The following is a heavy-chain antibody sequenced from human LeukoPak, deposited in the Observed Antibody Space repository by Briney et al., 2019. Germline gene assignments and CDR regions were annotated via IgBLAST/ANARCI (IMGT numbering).Heavy chain of an antibody. Sequence: SETLSLTCAVYGGSFSGYYWSWIRQPPGKGLEWIGQINHSGSTNYNPSLKSRVAISVDTSKSQFSLKLSSVTAADTAVYYCARGGSVVVVPGATDYYGMDVWGQGTTVTVSS. V-gene: IGHV4-34*01. CDR3: ARGGSVVVVPGATDYYGMDV. D-gene: IGHD2-2*01. CDR2: INHSGST. J-gene: IGHJ6*02. CDR1: GGSFSGYY.